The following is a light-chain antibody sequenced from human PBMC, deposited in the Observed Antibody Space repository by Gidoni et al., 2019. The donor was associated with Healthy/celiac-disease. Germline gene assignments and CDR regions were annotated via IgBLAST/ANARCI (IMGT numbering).Light chain of an antibody. J-gene: IGKJ1*01. CDR3: QQSYSTPGT. Sequence: QMTQSPSSLSASVGDSVTITCRASQSISSYLNWYQQKPGKAPKLLIYAASSLQSGVPSRFSGSGSGTDFTLTISSLQPEDFATYYCQQSYSTPGTFXXXTKVEIK. CDR1: QSISSY. V-gene: IGKV1-39*01. CDR2: AAS.